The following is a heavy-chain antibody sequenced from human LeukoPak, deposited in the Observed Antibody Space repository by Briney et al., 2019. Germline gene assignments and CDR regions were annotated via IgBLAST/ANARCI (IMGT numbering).Heavy chain of an antibody. CDR2: IKQDGSEK. CDR3: AKDSVPYYYGSGSYPDY. Sequence: GGSLRLSCAASGFTFSSYWMSWVRQAPGKGLEWVANIKQDGSEKYYVDSVKGRFTISRDNSKNTLYLQMNSLRAEDTAVYYCAKDSVPYYYGSGSYPDYWGQGTLVTVSS. CDR1: GFTFSSYW. D-gene: IGHD3-10*01. J-gene: IGHJ4*02. V-gene: IGHV3-7*03.